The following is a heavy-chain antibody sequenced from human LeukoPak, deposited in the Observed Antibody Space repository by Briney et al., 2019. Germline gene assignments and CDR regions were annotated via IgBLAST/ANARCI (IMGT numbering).Heavy chain of an antibody. CDR1: GFTFNSYA. J-gene: IGHJ3*02. CDR3: AKERVSSGMMEGVLHM. CDR2: VSGSGSHT. Sequence: GGSLRLSCAASGFTFNSYAMNWVRQAPGKGLEWVSSVSGSGSHTYYADSVQGRFTVSRDNSKNTVNLHLNTVRAEDTAVYYCAKERVSSGMMEGVLHMWGQGTTVSVSS. V-gene: IGHV3-23*01. D-gene: IGHD2-8*01.